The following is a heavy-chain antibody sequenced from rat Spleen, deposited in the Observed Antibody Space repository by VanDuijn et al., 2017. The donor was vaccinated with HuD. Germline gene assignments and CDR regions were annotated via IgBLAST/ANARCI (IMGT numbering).Heavy chain of an antibody. Sequence: EVQLVESGGGLVQPGRSMKLSCAASGFTFNNYWMTWIRQAPGKGLEWVASITNASGRTYYPDSVKGRFTISRDNGKTTLYLEMDSLRSEDMATYYCVRLGGLRNWFAYWGQGTLVTVSS. CDR1: GFTFNNYW. V-gene: IGHV5-31*01. J-gene: IGHJ3*01. CDR3: VRLGGLRNWFAY. CDR2: ITNASGRT. D-gene: IGHD4-3*01.